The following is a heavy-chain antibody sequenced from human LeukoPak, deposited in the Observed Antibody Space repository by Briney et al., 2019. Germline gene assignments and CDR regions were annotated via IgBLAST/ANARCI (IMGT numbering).Heavy chain of an antibody. D-gene: IGHD6-13*01. J-gene: IGHJ4*02. CDR1: GGTFSSYA. V-gene: IGHV1-69*13. Sequence: SVKVSCKASGGTFSSYAISWVRQAPGQGLEWMGGIIPIFGTTNYAQKFQGRVTIAADESTSTAYMELSSLRSEDTAVYYCARGNSSSWEFDFWGQGTLVTVSS. CDR3: ARGNSSSWEFDF. CDR2: IIPIFGTT.